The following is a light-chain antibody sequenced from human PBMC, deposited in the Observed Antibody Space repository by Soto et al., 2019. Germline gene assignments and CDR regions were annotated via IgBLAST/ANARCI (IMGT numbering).Light chain of an antibody. J-gene: IGKJ5*01. CDR3: QQLDSMPIT. V-gene: IGKV1-9*01. CDR2: LAT. CDR1: QGVSSY. Sequence: DIQMTQSPSSVSSSVGYRITITCLASQGVSSYLAWYQQTTGETHKLLISLATTLQSAVQSRFSRPGYGTDFVLTISRLQPDDSATYYCQQLDSMPITLGQGTRMEI.